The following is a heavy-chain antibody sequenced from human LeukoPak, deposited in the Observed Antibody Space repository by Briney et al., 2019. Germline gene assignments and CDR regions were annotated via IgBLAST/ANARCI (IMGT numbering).Heavy chain of an antibody. CDR3: ARDAPITMKDAFDI. CDR2: ISAYNGNI. J-gene: IGHJ3*02. D-gene: IGHD3-22*01. CDR1: GYTFTSYG. V-gene: IGHV1-18*01. Sequence: ASVKVSCKASGYTFTSYGISWVRQAPGQGLEWMGWISAYNGNINYAQKLQGRVTMTTDTSTSTAYMELRSLRSDDTAVYYCARDAPITMKDAFDIWGQGTMVTVSS.